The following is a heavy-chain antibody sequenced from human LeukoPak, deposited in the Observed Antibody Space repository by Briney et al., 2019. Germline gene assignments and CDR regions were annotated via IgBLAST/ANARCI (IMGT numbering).Heavy chain of an antibody. J-gene: IGHJ6*02. D-gene: IGHD3-22*01. CDR1: GFTVSSNY. Sequence: GGSLRLSCAASGFTVSSNYMSWVRQAPGKGLEWVSVIYSGGSTYYADSVKGRFTISRDNSKNTLYLQMNSLRAEDTAVYYCAREGTYYYDSSGYYPPDYYYGMDVWGQGTTVTVSS. CDR3: AREGTYYYDSSGYYPPDYYYGMDV. CDR2: IYSGGST. V-gene: IGHV3-66*01.